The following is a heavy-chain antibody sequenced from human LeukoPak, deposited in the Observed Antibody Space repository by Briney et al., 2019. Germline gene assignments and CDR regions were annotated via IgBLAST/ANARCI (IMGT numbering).Heavy chain of an antibody. CDR2: INTNTGNP. D-gene: IGHD3-22*01. V-gene: IGHV7-4-1*02. CDR3: ARGDYETHGYQTR. Sequence: GASVKVSCKASGYIFTSYVLHWVRQAPGQGLEWMGWINTNTGNPTYAQGFTRRFVFSLDTSVSTAYLQISSLKADDTAMYYCARGDYETHGYQTRWGQGTLVTVSS. CDR1: GYIFTSYV. J-gene: IGHJ4*02.